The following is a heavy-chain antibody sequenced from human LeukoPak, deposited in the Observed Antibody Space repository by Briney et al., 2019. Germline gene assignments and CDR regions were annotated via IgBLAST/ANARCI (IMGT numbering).Heavy chain of an antibody. CDR1: GFPFSKAW. V-gene: IGHV3-15*01. D-gene: IGHD1-14*01. CDR3: TTVGIWNHTPGEDR. J-gene: IGHJ5*02. Sequence: GGSLRLSCGVFGSGFPFSKAWMSWVRQAPGKGLEWVGRIKSRSDGGTTDYAAPVKGRFTILRDDSKNTLYLQMSSLKTEDTAVYYCTTVGIWNHTPGEDRWGHGTLVAVSS. CDR2: IKSRSDGGTT.